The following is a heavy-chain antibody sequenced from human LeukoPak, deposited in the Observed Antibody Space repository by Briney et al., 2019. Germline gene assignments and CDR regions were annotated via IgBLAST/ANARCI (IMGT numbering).Heavy chain of an antibody. CDR2: IYPVDSDT. CDR1: GYSFSLFW. CDR3: ARHYRSNGDFGPPDY. J-gene: IGHJ4*02. V-gene: IGHV5-51*01. D-gene: IGHD4-17*01. Sequence: GESLKIPCKGSGYSFSLFWIGWVRQMPGKGLEWMGIIYPVDSDTTYSPSFQGQVTFSVDKSISTAYLQWSSLKASDSAMYYCARHYRSNGDFGPPDYWGQGTLVTVSS.